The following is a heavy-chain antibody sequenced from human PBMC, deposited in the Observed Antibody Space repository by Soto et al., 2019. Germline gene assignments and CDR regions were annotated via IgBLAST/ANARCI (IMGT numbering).Heavy chain of an antibody. D-gene: IGHD2-15*01. CDR1: GGTFSSYA. V-gene: IGHV1-69*01. CDR3: ASQGEGYCSGGSCYGAYYYYGMDV. Sequence: QVQLVQSGAEVKKPGSSVKVSCKASGGTFSSYAISWVRQAPGQGLEWMGGIIPIFGTANYAQTFQGRVTITADESTSTAYMELSSLRSEDTAVYYCASQGEGYCSGGSCYGAYYYYGMDVWGQGTTVTVSS. J-gene: IGHJ6*02. CDR2: IIPIFGTA.